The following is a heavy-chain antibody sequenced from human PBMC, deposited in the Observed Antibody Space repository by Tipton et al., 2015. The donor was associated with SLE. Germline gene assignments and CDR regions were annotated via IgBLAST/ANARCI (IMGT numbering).Heavy chain of an antibody. CDR3: AKDRLELRGDYYYGMDV. D-gene: IGHD1-7*01. V-gene: IGHV3-30*02. CDR2: IRYDGSNK. J-gene: IGHJ6*02. Sequence: LRLSCAASGFTFSSYGMHWVRQAPGKGLEWVAFIRYDGSNKYYADSGKGRFTISRDNSKNTLYLQMNSLRAEDTTVYYCAKDRLELRGDYYYGMDVWGQGTTVTVSS. CDR1: GFTFSSYG.